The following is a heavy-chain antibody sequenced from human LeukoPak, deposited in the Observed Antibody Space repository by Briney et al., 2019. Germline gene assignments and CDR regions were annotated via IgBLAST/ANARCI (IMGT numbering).Heavy chain of an antibody. CDR1: GGSISSSSYY. V-gene: IGHV4-39*01. Sequence: SETLSLTCTVSGGSISSSSYYWGWIRQPPGKGLEWIGSIYYSGSTYYNPSLKSRVTISVDTSKNQFSLKLSSVTAADTAVYYCARQESDGGPKQWPPRCYFDYWGQGTLVTVSS. CDR3: ARQESDGGPKQWPPRCYFDY. J-gene: IGHJ4*02. D-gene: IGHD6-19*01. CDR2: IYYSGST.